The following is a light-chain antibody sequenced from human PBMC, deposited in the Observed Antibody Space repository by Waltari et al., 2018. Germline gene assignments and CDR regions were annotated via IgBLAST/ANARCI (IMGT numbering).Light chain of an antibody. V-gene: IGKV3-20*01. J-gene: IGKJ1*01. CDR1: QSLKWA. CDR2: GAS. Sequence: IVLTQSPGTLSLSPGARATLSVRASQSLKWALVWYQRTPGQAPRLLIYGASTLAASIPDRFSGSGYGTDFSLTISRLEPEDSAVYYCQNYERLPATFGQGTKVEIK. CDR3: QNYERLPAT.